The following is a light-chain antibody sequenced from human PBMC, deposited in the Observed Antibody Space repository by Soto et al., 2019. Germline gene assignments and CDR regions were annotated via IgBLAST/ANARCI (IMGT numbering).Light chain of an antibody. CDR3: QRLGAT. J-gene: IGKJ1*01. Sequence: EIVLTQSPGTLSLSPGERATLSCRASQSVSSSDLAWYQQKPGQAPRLLIYGASSRATGIPDRFSGSGSGTDFTLTISGLEPEDSAGYYCQRLGATFGQGTKVEIK. CDR2: GAS. CDR1: QSVSSSD. V-gene: IGKV3-20*01.